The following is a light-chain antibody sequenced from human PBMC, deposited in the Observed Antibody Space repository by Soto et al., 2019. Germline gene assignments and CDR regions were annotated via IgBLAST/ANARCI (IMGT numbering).Light chain of an antibody. CDR3: QQRSNWHLT. J-gene: IGKJ4*01. CDR2: DAS. CDR1: QSVSSY. V-gene: IGKV3-11*01. Sequence: EIVLTQSPATLSLSPGERATLSCRASQSVSSYLAWYQQKPGQAPRLLIYDASNRSTGIPARFSGSGYGTDFTLTISRLEPEDFALYYGQQRSNWHLTFGGWTKVEIK.